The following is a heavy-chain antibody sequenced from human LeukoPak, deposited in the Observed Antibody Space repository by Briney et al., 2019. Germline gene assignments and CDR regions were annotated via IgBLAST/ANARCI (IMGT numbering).Heavy chain of an antibody. V-gene: IGHV1-69*05. Sequence: ASVKVSCKASGYTFTGYYMHWVRQAPGQGLEWMGRIIPIFGTANYAQKFQGRVTITTDESTSTAYMELSSLRSEDTAVYYCARGSLGWFDPWGQGTLVTVSS. D-gene: IGHD5/OR15-5a*01. CDR3: ARGSLGWFDP. J-gene: IGHJ5*02. CDR2: IIPIFGTA. CDR1: GYTFTGYY.